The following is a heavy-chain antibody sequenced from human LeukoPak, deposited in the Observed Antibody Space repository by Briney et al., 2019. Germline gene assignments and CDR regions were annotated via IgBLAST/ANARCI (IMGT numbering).Heavy chain of an antibody. CDR2: INTSGST. D-gene: IGHD4-11*01. Sequence: SQTLSLTCTVSGGSISSGSYYWSWIRQPAGKGLEWIGRINTSGSTNYNPSLKSRVTISVDTSKNQFSLKLSSVTAAGMAVYYCASIQSYYFGLDVWGQGTTVTVSS. J-gene: IGHJ6*02. CDR1: GGSISSGSYY. CDR3: ASIQSYYFGLDV. V-gene: IGHV4-61*02.